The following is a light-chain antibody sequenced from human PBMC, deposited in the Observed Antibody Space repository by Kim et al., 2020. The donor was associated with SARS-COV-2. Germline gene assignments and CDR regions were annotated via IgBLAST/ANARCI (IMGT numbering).Light chain of an antibody. CDR1: RVKSYY. V-gene: IGLV3-19*01. J-gene: IGLJ3*02. CDR3: QSRDTSGNQWV. Sequence: ALGQTVRITCQGDRVKSYYATWYRQKPGQAPILLIYAYNNRPSGIPGRFSGSSSGNTASLTITGTQAEDEADYYCQSRDTSGNQWVFGGGTQLTVL. CDR2: AYN.